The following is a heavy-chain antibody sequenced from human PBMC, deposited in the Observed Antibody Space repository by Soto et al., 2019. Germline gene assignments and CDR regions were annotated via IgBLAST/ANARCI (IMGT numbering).Heavy chain of an antibody. V-gene: IGHV1-69*13. CDR1: GGTFSSYA. CDR3: ARSRANYYDSRGYYYSTFDY. CDR2: IIPMFGTA. D-gene: IGHD3-22*01. Sequence: GSSVKVSCKTSGGTFSSYAISWVRQAPGRGLEWMGGIIPMFGTANYAQKFQGRVTITADESTSTAYMELSSLRSEDTAVYYCARSRANYYDSRGYYYSTFDYWGQGTLVTVSS. J-gene: IGHJ4*02.